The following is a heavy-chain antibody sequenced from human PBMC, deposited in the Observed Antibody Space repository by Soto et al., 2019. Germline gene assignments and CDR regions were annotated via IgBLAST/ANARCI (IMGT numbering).Heavy chain of an antibody. D-gene: IGHD2-15*01. Sequence: SETLSLTCTVTGDSINNRSYYWGWIRQPPGKGLEWIGSIYYSGSTYNNPSLKSRVSMSVDTSKNQFSLKLRSVTAADTALYYCARQRTSVVAQAYFDSWGQGSLVTVS. J-gene: IGHJ4*02. CDR3: ARQRTSVVAQAYFDS. CDR1: GDSINNRSYY. V-gene: IGHV4-39*01. CDR2: IYYSGST.